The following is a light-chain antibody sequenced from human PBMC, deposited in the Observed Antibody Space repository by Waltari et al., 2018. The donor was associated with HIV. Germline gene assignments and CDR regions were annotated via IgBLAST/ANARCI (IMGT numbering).Light chain of an antibody. CDR3: YSTESSGTHRV. Sequence: SYELTQPPSVSVSPGQTARITCSGDTLPKKYAHWYQQKSGQAPVLVIYEDIKRPSGIPERFSGSRSGTVAILTISGAQVEDEADYYCYSTESSGTHRVFGGGTKLTVL. V-gene: IGLV3-10*01. CDR2: EDI. J-gene: IGLJ3*02. CDR1: TLPKKY.